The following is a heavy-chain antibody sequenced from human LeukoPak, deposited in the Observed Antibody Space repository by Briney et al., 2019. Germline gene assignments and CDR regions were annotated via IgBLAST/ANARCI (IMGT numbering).Heavy chain of an antibody. CDR1: GVSISSSNDS. V-gene: IGHV4-39*01. J-gene: IGHJ5*02. Sequence: SQTLSLTCTVSGVSISSSNDSWGWVRQPPGKGLDWIGSIFHSGSTNYNPSLKSRVTMSTDTSENQLSLKVNSVTAADTAVYYCARHPGKMTIFGVVIYNWFDPWGQGTLVIVSS. D-gene: IGHD3-3*01. CDR3: ARHPGKMTIFGVVIYNWFDP. CDR2: IFHSGST.